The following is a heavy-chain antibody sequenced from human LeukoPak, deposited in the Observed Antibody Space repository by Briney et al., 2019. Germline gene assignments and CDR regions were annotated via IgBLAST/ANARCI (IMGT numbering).Heavy chain of an antibody. J-gene: IGHJ4*02. CDR1: GGSISSSSYY. V-gene: IGHV4-39*07. CDR2: IYYSGNT. CDR3: ARDHDYSYGSGYY. D-gene: IGHD3-10*01. Sequence: PSETLSLTCTVSGGSISSSSYYWGWIRQPPGKGLEWIGSIYYSGNTHYNPSLKSRVTISVDTSKNQFSLKVTSVTAADTAVYYCARDHDYSYGSGYYWGQGTLVTVSS.